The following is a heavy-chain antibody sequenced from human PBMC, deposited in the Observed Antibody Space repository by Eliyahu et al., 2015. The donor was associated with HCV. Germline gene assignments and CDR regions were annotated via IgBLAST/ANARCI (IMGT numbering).Heavy chain of an antibody. D-gene: IGHD5-12*01. J-gene: IGHJ4*02. CDR2: IYSSGRT. V-gene: IGHV3-53*01. CDR3: AKHYSAGGYIFQLDS. CDR1: GFXVGXNF. Sequence: EVXLVEXGGGLIQPGGSLRVSCXASGFXVGXNFLSWVRQAPGKGLEWISVIYSSGRTYHADSVKGRFSISRDNSKNTLYLQMNNLRAEDTAVYYCAKHYSAGGYIFQLDSWGQGTLVTVSS.